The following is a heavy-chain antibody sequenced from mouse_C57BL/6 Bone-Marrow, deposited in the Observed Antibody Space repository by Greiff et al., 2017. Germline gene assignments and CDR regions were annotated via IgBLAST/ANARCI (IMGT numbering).Heavy chain of an antibody. J-gene: IGHJ4*01. V-gene: IGHV1-61*01. CDR1: GYSFTSYW. CDR2: IYPSDSET. Sequence: QVQLQQPGAELVRPGSSVKMSCKASGYSFTSYWMDWVKQRPGQGLEWIGNIYPSDSETHYNQKFKDKATLTVDKSSSTAYMQRSSLTSEDSAVYYWARYGTGAMDYWGQGTSVTVSS. CDR3: ARYGTGAMDY. D-gene: IGHD1-1*01.